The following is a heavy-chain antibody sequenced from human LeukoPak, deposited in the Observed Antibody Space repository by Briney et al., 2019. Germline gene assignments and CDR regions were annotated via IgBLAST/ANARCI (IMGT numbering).Heavy chain of an antibody. D-gene: IGHD4-17*01. J-gene: IGHJ4*02. CDR3: ARESKGRSKIDY. V-gene: IGHV3-7*01. CDR1: GFTFSSYW. Sequence: GGSLRLSCAASGFTFSSYWMSWVRQAPGKGLEWVGNIKQDGSEKYYVDSVKGRFTISRDSAKNSLYLQMNSLRAEDTAVYYCARESKGRSKIDYWGQGTLVTVSS. CDR2: IKQDGSEK.